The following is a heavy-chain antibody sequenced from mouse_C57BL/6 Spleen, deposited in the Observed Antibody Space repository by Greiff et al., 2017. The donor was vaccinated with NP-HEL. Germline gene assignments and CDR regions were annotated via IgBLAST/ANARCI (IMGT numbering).Heavy chain of an antibody. J-gene: IGHJ4*01. D-gene: IGHD2-5*01. CDR1: GFSLTSYG. V-gene: IGHV2-5*01. CDR3: AKNSGAYYSNYGAMDY. Sequence: VQLQESGPGLVQPSQSLSITCTVSGFSLTSYGVHWVRQSPGKGLEWLGVIWRGGSTDYNAAFMSRLSITKDNSKSQVFFKMNSLQADDTAIYYCAKNSGAYYSNYGAMDYWGQGTSVTVSS. CDR2: IWRGGST.